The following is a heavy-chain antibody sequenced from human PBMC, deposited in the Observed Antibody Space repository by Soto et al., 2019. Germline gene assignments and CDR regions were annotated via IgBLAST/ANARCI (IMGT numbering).Heavy chain of an antibody. J-gene: IGHJ3*02. D-gene: IGHD3-10*01. CDR2: IWYDGSNK. V-gene: IGHV3-33*01. CDR3: ARGITMVRGVKLHLDAFDI. Sequence: PGGSLRLSCAASGFTFSSYGMHWVRQAPGKGLEWVAVIWYDGSNKYYADSVKGRFTISRDNSKNTLYLQMNSLRAGDTAVYYCARGITMVRGVKLHLDAFDIWGQGTMVTVSS. CDR1: GFTFSSYG.